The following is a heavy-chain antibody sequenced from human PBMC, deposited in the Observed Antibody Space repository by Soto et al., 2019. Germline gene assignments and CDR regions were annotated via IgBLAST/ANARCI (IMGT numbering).Heavy chain of an antibody. Sequence: QVQLVESGGGVVQPGRSLRLSCAASGFTFSSYAMHWVRQAPGKGLEWVAVISYDGSNKYYADSVKGRFNISRDNSKNPLYLQMNSLRAEDTAVYYCARSEIAAAGPFDYWGQGTLVTVSS. D-gene: IGHD6-13*01. CDR1: GFTFSSYA. V-gene: IGHV3-30-3*01. CDR2: ISYDGSNK. CDR3: ARSEIAAAGPFDY. J-gene: IGHJ4*02.